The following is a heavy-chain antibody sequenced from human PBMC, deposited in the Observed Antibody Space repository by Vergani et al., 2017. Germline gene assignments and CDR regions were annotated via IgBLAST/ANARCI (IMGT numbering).Heavy chain of an antibody. Sequence: QVQLVESGGGVVQRGGSLRLSCATSGFTLSNYGMQWLRQGPGKGLEFVAFIQFDGSNQYYADSVKGRFTLSRDFSKNTLYLQMNSLRTDDTATYYCAKHFRGWGIDYWGQGTQVIVSS. CDR2: IQFDGSNQ. V-gene: IGHV3-30*02. CDR1: GFTLSNYG. J-gene: IGHJ4*02. D-gene: IGHD3-16*01. CDR3: AKHFRGWGIDY.